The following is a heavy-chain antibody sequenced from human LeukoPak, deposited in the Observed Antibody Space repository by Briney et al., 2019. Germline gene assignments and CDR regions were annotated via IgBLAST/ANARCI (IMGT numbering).Heavy chain of an antibody. CDR2: ISYDGSNK. Sequence: GGSLRLSCAASGFTFSSYAMHWVRQAPGKGLEWVAVISYDGSNKYYADSVKGRFTISRDNSKNTLYLQMNSLRAEDTAVYYCARDFRNCSGGSCYFPNYYYYGMDVWGQGITVTVSS. CDR3: ARDFRNCSGGSCYFPNYYYYGMDV. V-gene: IGHV3-30-3*01. J-gene: IGHJ6*02. D-gene: IGHD2-15*01. CDR1: GFTFSSYA.